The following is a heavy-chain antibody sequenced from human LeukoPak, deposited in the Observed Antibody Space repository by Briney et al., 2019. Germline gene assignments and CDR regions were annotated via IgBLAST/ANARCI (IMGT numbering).Heavy chain of an antibody. CDR3: ARGRDYYDSSGYDY. Sequence: SVKVSCKASGYTFTSYGISWVRQAPGQGLEWVGWISAYNGNTNYAQKLQGRVTMTTDTSTSTAYMALSSLRSEDTAVYYCARGRDYYDSSGYDYWGQGTLVTVSS. D-gene: IGHD3-22*01. V-gene: IGHV1-18*01. CDR2: ISAYNGNT. CDR1: GYTFTSYG. J-gene: IGHJ4*02.